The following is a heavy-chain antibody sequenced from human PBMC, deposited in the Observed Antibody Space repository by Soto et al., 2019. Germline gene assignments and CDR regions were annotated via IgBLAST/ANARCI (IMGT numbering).Heavy chain of an antibody. CDR1: AFTFRNYW. J-gene: IGHJ4*02. Sequence: EVQLVESGGGLFQPGGSLRLSCAASAFTFRNYWRSGVGQAPGKGLECVAKIKEDGSEKYYVDSVKGRFTISRDNAKNSVYLQMDSLTVEDTAMYYCARASSSTSGAIDYWGQGTLVTVSS. CDR3: ARASSSTSGAIDY. V-gene: IGHV3-7*04. D-gene: IGHD2-2*01. CDR2: IKEDGSEK.